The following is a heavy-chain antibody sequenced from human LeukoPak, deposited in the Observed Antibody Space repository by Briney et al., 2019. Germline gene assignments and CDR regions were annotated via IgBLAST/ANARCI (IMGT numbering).Heavy chain of an antibody. J-gene: IGHJ6*02. Sequence: PGGSLRPSCAASGFTFSRYWMSWVRQAPGKGLEWVANIYKDGGEKYYVDSVKGRFTISRDNAKNSLYLQMNSLRAEDTAVYYCARHETVQNCSGGSCYLGPYYYYYYGMDVWGQGTTVTVSS. CDR2: IYKDGGEK. CDR1: GFTFSRYW. D-gene: IGHD2-15*01. CDR3: ARHETVQNCSGGSCYLGPYYYYYYGMDV. V-gene: IGHV3-7*03.